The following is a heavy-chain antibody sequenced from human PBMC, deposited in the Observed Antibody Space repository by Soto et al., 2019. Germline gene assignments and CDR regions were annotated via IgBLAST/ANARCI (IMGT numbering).Heavy chain of an antibody. D-gene: IGHD1-7*01. V-gene: IGHV4-39*01. CDR1: GGSISSSTDY. CDR3: ARSDNRNSLYGVDV. CDR2: VYYRGST. J-gene: IGHJ6*02. Sequence: QLQLQESGPGLVKPSETLSLTCTVSGGSISSSTDYWDWIRQPPGKGLEWIGSVYYRGSTYYNPSLKSRVTISVDTSKQQFSLRLSSVTAPDTAVYYCARSDNRNSLYGVDVWGQGTAVTVSS.